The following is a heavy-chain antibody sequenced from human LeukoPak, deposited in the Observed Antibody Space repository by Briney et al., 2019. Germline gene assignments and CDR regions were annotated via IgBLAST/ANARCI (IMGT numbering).Heavy chain of an antibody. D-gene: IGHD3-3*01. CDR3: ARDGPESYYDFWSGYNYYYYGMDV. CDR2: INTKTGNP. CDR1: GYTFTSYA. V-gene: IGHV7-4-1*02. Sequence: ASVTVSCTASGYTFTSYAMNSVRQAPGQGLERMGWINTKTGNPTYAQGFTGRFVFSLDTSVSTAYLQVSSLKAEDTAVYYCARDGPESYYDFWSGYNYYYYGMDVWGQGTTVTVSS. J-gene: IGHJ6*02.